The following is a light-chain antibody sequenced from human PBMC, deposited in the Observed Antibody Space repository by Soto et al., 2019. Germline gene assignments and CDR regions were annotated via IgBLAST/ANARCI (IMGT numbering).Light chain of an antibody. J-gene: IGKJ1*01. CDR1: QGISDY. CDR2: AAS. CDR3: QKYNSAPWT. V-gene: IGKV1-27*01. Sequence: DVQMTQSPSSLSASVGDRVTITCRASQGISDYLAWYQQKPGKVPKLLIYAASTLQSGVPSRFSGSGSGTDFTFTINSLQPEDVAPYYCQKYNSAPWTFGQGTKVEIK.